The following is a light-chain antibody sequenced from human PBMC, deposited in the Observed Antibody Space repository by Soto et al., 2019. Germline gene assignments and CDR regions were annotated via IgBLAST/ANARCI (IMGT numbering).Light chain of an antibody. CDR1: QSLTRN. CDR2: DTS. Sequence: EIVMTPSPATLSVSPGGRVTLSCRATQSLTRNLAWYQQKPGQTPSLLIYDTSTRATGIPDRFIGTGSGTDFALTISRVEPEDFAMYFCQQYGSSPGTFGQGTKVDIK. V-gene: IGKV3-20*01. J-gene: IGKJ1*01. CDR3: QQYGSSPGT.